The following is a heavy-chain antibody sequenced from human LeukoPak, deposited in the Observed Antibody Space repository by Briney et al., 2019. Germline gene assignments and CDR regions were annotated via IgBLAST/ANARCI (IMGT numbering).Heavy chain of an antibody. V-gene: IGHV3-43D*04. D-gene: IGHD1-14*01. CDR1: GFTFDDYA. J-gene: IGHJ6*03. CDR2: ISWDGGST. Sequence: GGSLRLSCAASGFTFDDYAMHWVRQAPGKGLERASLISWDGGSTYYADSVKGRFTISRDNSKNSLYLQMNSLRAEDTALYYCAKDSGPDYYYYMDVWGKGTTVTVSS. CDR3: AKDSGPDYYYYMDV.